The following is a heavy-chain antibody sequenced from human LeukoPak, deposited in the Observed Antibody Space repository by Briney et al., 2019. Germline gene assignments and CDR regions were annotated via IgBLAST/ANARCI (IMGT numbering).Heavy chain of an antibody. D-gene: IGHD3-22*01. CDR2: IYHSGST. J-gene: IGHJ4*02. V-gene: IGHV4-31*03. CDR3: AADYYDTSGSLTDN. CDR1: GGSISSGGYD. Sequence: SQTLSLTCTVSGGSISSGGYDWSWIRQHPGKGLEWIGYIYHSGSTYYNPSLKSRVTISVVMSKNQFSLNLSSVTAADTAVYYCAADYYDTSGSLTDNWGQGTLVTVSS.